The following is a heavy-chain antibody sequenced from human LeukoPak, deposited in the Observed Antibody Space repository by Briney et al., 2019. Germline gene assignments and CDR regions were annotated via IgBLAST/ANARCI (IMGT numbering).Heavy chain of an antibody. V-gene: IGHV3-21*01. CDR3: AREVVLSTSAWFEY. CDR2: ISGSGGST. D-gene: IGHD3-22*01. CDR1: GFTFSNYW. J-gene: IGHJ4*02. Sequence: GGSLRLSCAASGFTFSNYWIHWVRQAPGKGLEWVSAISGSGGSTYYADSVKGRFTISRDNAKNSLYLQMNSLRAEDTAVYYCAREVVLSTSAWFEYWGQGTLVTVSS.